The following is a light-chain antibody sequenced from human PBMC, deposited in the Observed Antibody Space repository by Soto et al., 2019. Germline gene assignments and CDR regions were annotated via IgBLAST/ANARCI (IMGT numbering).Light chain of an antibody. J-gene: IGKJ4*01. V-gene: IGKV3D-20*01. CDR1: QSISSTY. CDR2: DVS. Sequence: IELTQSPATLYLAPGEIATLYCGASQSISSTYLAWNQQKPGLAPRLLIYDVSNRFAATQDRFSGSGSGTDFTLSISRLAPEACSVYYCQQYGTSLTCGGGTKVEIK. CDR3: QQYGTSLT.